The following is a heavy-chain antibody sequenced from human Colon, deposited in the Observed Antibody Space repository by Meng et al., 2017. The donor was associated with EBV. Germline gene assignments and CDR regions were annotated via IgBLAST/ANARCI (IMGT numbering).Heavy chain of an antibody. CDR2: IPHRGSS. CDR1: GDCISNHNW. V-gene: IGHV4-4*02. D-gene: IGHD3-10*01. J-gene: IGHJ1*01. Sequence: LRGLGHALANPSATLAVTGAVFGDCISNHNWWAWVRQPPGKGLEWIGGIPHRGSSAYNPSLKSRVSMSIDKSKNQFSLKLTSVTAADTAVYHCLRGSGGSVWGQGTLVTVSS. CDR3: LRGSGGSV.